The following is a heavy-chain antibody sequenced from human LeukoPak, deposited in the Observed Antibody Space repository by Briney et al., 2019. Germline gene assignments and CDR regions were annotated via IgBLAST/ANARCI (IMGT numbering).Heavy chain of an antibody. CDR2: IYYSGST. CDR1: GGSISSSSYY. V-gene: IGHV4-39*07. J-gene: IGHJ4*02. CDR3: ARDRYSSPPPHFDY. Sequence: PSETLSLTCTVSGGSISSSSYYWGWIRQPPGKGLEWIGSIYYSGSTYYNPSLKSRVTISVDTSKNQFSLKLSSVTAADTAVYYCARDRYSSPPPHFDYWGQGTLVTVSS. D-gene: IGHD6-13*01.